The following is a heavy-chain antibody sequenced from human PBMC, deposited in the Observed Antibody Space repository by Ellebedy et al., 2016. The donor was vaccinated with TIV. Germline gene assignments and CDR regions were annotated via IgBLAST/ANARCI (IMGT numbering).Heavy chain of an antibody. CDR2: INQDGSQK. D-gene: IGHD5-18*01. CDR1: GFIFNDYW. J-gene: IGHJ6*02. Sequence: GESLKISCAASGFIFNDYWMHWVRQTPGRGLEWVANINQDGSQKYYVDSVKGRFTISRDNAKNSLYLQMNSLRDEDTAVYYCAKGDTSMVAYYYYGIDIWGQGTTVTVSS. V-gene: IGHV3-7*01. CDR3: AKGDTSMVAYYYYGIDI.